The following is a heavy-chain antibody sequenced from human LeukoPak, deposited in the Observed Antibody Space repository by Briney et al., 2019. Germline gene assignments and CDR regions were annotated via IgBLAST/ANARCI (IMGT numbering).Heavy chain of an antibody. CDR3: ARDDRVSIYYYYGMDV. J-gene: IGHJ6*02. CDR1: GGSFSGYY. V-gene: IGHV4-34*01. CDR2: INHSGST. Sequence: KPSETLSLTCAGYGGSFSGYYWSWIRQPPGKGLEWIGEINHSGSTNYNPSLKSRVTISVDTSKNQFSLKLSSVTAADTAVYYCARDDRVSIYYYYGMDVWGQGTTVTVSS. D-gene: IGHD3-16*01.